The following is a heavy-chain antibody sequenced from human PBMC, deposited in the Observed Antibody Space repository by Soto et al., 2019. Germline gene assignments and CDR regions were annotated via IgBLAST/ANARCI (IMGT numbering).Heavy chain of an antibody. D-gene: IGHD2-2*03. V-gene: IGHV5-51*01. CDR1: GYSFISYW. CDR2: FYPGDSTS. CDR3: ARIIGYCRNNDCSWTFDI. J-gene: IGHJ3*02. Sequence: GESLKISCKTSGYSFISYWVAWVRQKPGKGLEWMGTFYPGDSTSTYSPSFQGQVTISVDKSISTAYLHLSSLKASDTTMYYCARIIGYCRNNDCSWTFDIWGQGTMVTVSS.